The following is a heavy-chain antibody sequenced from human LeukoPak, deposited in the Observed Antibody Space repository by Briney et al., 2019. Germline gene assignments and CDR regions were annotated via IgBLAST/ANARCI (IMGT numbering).Heavy chain of an antibody. CDR1: GFTFSDYY. CDR3: ARGHPRYYYDSSGYYEY. Sequence: GGSLRLSCAASGFTFSDYYMNWVRQAPGKGLEWVSYISSSSSTIYYADSVKGRFTISRDNAKDSLYLQMNSLRAEDTAVYYCARGHPRYYYDSSGYYEYWGQGTLVTVSS. V-gene: IGHV3-48*01. J-gene: IGHJ4*02. D-gene: IGHD3-22*01. CDR2: ISSSSSTI.